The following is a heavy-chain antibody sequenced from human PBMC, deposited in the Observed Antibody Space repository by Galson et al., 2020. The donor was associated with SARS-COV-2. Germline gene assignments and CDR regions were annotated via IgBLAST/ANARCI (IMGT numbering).Heavy chain of an antibody. V-gene: IGHV4-34*01. CDR2: INHSGST. J-gene: IGHJ4*02. Sequence: LQASETLSLTCAVYGGSFSGYYWSWIRQPPGKGLEWIGEINHSGSTNYNPSLKSRVTISVDTSKNQFSLKLSSVTAADTAVYYCARMDPTGGEGYWGQGTLVTVSS. D-gene: IGHD7-27*01. CDR1: GGSFSGYY. CDR3: ARMDPTGGEGY.